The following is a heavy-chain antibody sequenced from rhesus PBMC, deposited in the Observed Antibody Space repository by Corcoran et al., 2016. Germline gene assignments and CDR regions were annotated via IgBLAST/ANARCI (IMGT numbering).Heavy chain of an antibody. Sequence: EVQLVESGGGLVQPGGSLRLSCAASGFTFSHYWMSWVRKAPGKGLDWVSRIKNKADGGTAADAESVKGRFTISRDDSKNTLYLQMNSLKTEDTAVYYCTRDLDLWGPGTPITISS. CDR2: IKNKADGGTA. J-gene: IGHJ2*01. CDR3: TRDLDL. CDR1: GFTFSHYW. V-gene: IGHV3-16*02.